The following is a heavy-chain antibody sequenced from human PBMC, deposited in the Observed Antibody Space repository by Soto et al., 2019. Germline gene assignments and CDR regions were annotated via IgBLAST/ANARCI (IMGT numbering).Heavy chain of an antibody. CDR2: ITSNSIYV. CDR1: GFTFSDFD. CDR3: ARDLSGGNYYYHGLDV. V-gene: IGHV3-21*01. D-gene: IGHD1-26*01. J-gene: IGHJ6*02. Sequence: EVQLVESGGGLVKPGGSLRLSCAVSGFTFSDFDMSWVRQAPGKGLEWVSSITSNSIYVYYADSLKGRFVISRDNAKNSLYLQMNSLRVDDTAVYYCARDLSGGNYYYHGLDVWGQGTTVTVSS.